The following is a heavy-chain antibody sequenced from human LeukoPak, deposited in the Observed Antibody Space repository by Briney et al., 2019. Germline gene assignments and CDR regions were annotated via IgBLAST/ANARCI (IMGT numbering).Heavy chain of an antibody. J-gene: IGHJ5*02. CDR3: ARDVGFDP. CDR1: GGSISSGGYS. D-gene: IGHD2-21*01. V-gene: IGHV4-30-2*01. Sequence: PSQTLSLTCAVSGGSISSGGYSWSWIRQPPGKGLEWIGYIYHSGSTYYNPSLKSRVTISVDTSKNQFSLKLSSVTAADTAVYYCARDVGFDPWGQGTLVTVSS. CDR2: IYHSGST.